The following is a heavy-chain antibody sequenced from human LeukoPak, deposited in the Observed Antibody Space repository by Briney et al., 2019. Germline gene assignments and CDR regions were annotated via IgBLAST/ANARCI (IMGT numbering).Heavy chain of an antibody. V-gene: IGHV3-23*01. CDR1: GFTFRSYW. CDR2: ISGSGGST. D-gene: IGHD6-13*01. Sequence: PGGSLRLSCAASGFTFRSYWMTWVRQAPGKGLEWVSAISGSGGSTYYADSVKGRFTISRDNSKNTLYLQMNSLRAEDTAVYYCARGVAQQRNAFDIWGQGTMVTVSS. J-gene: IGHJ3*02. CDR3: ARGVAQQRNAFDI.